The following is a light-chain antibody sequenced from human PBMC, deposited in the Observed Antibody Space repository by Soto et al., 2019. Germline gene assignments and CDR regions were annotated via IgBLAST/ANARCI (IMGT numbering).Light chain of an antibody. CDR3: QQRSNWPLT. CDR2: DAS. Sequence: EIVLTQSPATLSLSPGERAALSCRASQSVSSHLAWYQQKTGQAPRLLIYDASNRATGIPARFSGSGSGTDFTLIISSLEPEDLAVYYCQQRSNWPLTFGGGTKVEIK. J-gene: IGKJ4*01. CDR1: QSVSSH. V-gene: IGKV3-11*01.